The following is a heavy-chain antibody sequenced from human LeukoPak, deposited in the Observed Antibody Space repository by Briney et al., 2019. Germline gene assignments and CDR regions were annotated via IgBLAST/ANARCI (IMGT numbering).Heavy chain of an antibody. Sequence: PGGSLRLSCAASGFTFSIYAMGSARQAPGKGLEWVSDIVGGGGSTYHADSVKGRFCISRDNSKNTLFLQMNSVRVEDTALYYCSKWGDYDVLTGYYDSDFWGQGTLVTVSS. J-gene: IGHJ4*02. CDR3: SKWGDYDVLTGYYDSDF. CDR2: IVGGGGST. CDR1: GFTFSIYA. V-gene: IGHV3-23*01. D-gene: IGHD3-9*01.